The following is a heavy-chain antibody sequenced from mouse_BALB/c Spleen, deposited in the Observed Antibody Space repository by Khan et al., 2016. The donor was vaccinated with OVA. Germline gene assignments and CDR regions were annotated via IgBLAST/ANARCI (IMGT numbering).Heavy chain of an antibody. Sequence: EVQLQESGPGLVKPSQSLSLTCTVTGYSITSDYAWNWIRQFPGNKLEWMVYISSNGSTNYNPSLKSRISITRDTSKNQFFLQLNSVTTEDTDTYYCARDGSRYNYAMDYWGQGTSVTVSS. V-gene: IGHV3-2*02. CDR1: GYSITSDYA. J-gene: IGHJ4*01. CDR3: ARDGSRYNYAMDY. D-gene: IGHD2-3*01. CDR2: ISSNGST.